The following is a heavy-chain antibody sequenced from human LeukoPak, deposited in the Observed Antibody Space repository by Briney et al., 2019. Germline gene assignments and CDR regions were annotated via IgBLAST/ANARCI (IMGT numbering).Heavy chain of an antibody. Sequence: GGSLRLSCAASEFTFSNHAMTWVRQAPGKGLEWVASINSGSSNTYYTESVKGRFTISRDDAKKSLYLQMDSLRVEDTAVYFCTRDFLAAGDYWGQGTRVTVSS. J-gene: IGHJ4*02. CDR2: INSGSSNT. CDR1: EFTFSNHA. V-gene: IGHV3-21*01. CDR3: TRDFLAAGDY. D-gene: IGHD6-13*01.